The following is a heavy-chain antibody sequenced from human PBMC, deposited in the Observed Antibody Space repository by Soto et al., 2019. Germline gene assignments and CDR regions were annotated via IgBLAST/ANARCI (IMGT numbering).Heavy chain of an antibody. Sequence: GGSVEVCCEASGYTLTSYAMHWVRQAPGQRLEWMGWINAGNGNTKYSQKFQGRVTITRDTSASTAYMELRSLRSEDTAVYYCASFPVESIFVVESATSHIDTRGQGTPVPVSP. V-gene: IGHV1-3*01. J-gene: IGHJ5*02. D-gene: IGHD2-21*01. CDR3: ASFPVESIFVVESATSHIDT. CDR2: INAGNGNT. CDR1: GYTLTSYA.